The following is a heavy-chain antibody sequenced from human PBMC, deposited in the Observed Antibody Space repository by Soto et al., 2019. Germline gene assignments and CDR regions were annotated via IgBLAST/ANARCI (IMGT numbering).Heavy chain of an antibody. CDR1: GDSINNNNW. Sequence: SETLSLTCTVSGDSINNNNWWSWVRQPPGKGLEWIGEIYDRGTTNYNPSLKSRVTISVDKSRNQFSLNLNSVTAADTAVYYCARAISPPRKLPSLVRGVPRGGSWFDYWGQGTLVTVSS. CDR3: ARAISPPRKLPSLVRGVPRGGSWFDY. CDR2: IYDRGTT. V-gene: IGHV4-4*02. J-gene: IGHJ5*01. D-gene: IGHD3-10*01.